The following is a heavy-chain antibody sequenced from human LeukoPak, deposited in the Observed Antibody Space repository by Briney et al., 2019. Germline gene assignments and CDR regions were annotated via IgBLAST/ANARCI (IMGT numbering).Heavy chain of an antibody. CDR3: VDLDSGLDY. CDR2: ISNSGGST. Sequence: GGSLRLSCAASGFTFSSYAMSWVRQAPGKGLEWVSAISNSGGSTYYADSVKGRFTISRGNSKNTLYLQMNSLRAEDTAVYYCVDLDSGLDYWGQGTLVTVSS. D-gene: IGHD6-19*01. J-gene: IGHJ4*02. CDR1: GFTFSSYA. V-gene: IGHV3-23*01.